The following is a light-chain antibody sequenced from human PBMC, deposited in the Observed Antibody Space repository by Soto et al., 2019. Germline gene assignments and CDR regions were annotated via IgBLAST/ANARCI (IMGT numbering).Light chain of an antibody. V-gene: IGKV3-15*01. CDR1: QRVSNTY. CDR3: QQYNNWPPT. J-gene: IGKJ5*01. CDR2: GAS. Sequence: EIVLTQSPETLSLSPGERSTLSRLAIQRVSNTYLAWYQQKPGQAPRLLIYGASTRATGIPARFSGSGSGTDFTLTISRLQSDDFAVYHCQQYNNWPPTVGHGTRLDIK.